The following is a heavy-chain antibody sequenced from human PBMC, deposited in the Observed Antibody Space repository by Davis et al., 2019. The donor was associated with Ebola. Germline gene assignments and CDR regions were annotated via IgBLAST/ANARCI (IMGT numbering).Heavy chain of an antibody. CDR1: GYTFTSYG. CDR2: MNPNSGNT. Sequence: AASVKVSCKASGYTFTSYGISWVRQATGQGLEWMGWMNPNSGNTGYAQKFQGRVTMTRNTSISTAYMELSSLSSEDTAVYYCARGGSTIFGVARYNWFDPWGQGTLVTVSS. V-gene: IGHV1-8*02. J-gene: IGHJ5*02. CDR3: ARGGSTIFGVARYNWFDP. D-gene: IGHD3-3*01.